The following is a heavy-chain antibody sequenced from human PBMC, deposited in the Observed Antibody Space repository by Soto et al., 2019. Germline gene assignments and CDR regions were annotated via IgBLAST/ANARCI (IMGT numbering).Heavy chain of an antibody. V-gene: IGHV4-38-2*02. J-gene: IGHJ4*02. Sequence: KTSETLSLTCAVSGYSISSGYYWGWLRQPPGKGLEWIGYVYHTGRTSYNPSLKSRVSISMDTSKNRFSLNLDSVTAADTAVYFCARDFDYFDSWGQGTRVTVSS. D-gene: IGHD3-3*01. CDR1: GYSISSGYY. CDR2: VYHTGRT. CDR3: ARDFDYFDS.